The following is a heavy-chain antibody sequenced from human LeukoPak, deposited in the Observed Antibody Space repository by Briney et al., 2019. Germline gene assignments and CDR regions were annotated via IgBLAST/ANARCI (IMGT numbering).Heavy chain of an antibody. Sequence: PGRSLRLSCAASGFTFSSYGMHWVRQAPGKGLEWVAVISYDGSNKYYADSVKGRFTISRDNSKNTLYLQMNSLRAEDTAVYYCAKSSGYYWDLDYWGQGTLVTVSS. CDR2: ISYDGSNK. J-gene: IGHJ4*02. CDR3: AKSSGYYWDLDY. D-gene: IGHD3-22*01. V-gene: IGHV3-30*18. CDR1: GFTFSSYG.